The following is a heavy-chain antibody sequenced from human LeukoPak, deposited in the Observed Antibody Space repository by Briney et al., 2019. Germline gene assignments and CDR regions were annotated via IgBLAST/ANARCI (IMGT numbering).Heavy chain of an antibody. J-gene: IGHJ4*02. Sequence: SETLSLTCTVSGASISGYYWSWIRQLPGKGLEWIGYISYSGSTNYNPSLKSRVTISVDTSRNQFSLKLSSVTAADTAVYYCARGDLDYFDSSGSYYAYWGQGTLVTVSS. CDR1: GASISGYY. V-gene: IGHV4-59*01. D-gene: IGHD3-22*01. CDR2: ISYSGST. CDR3: ARGDLDYFDSSGSYYAY.